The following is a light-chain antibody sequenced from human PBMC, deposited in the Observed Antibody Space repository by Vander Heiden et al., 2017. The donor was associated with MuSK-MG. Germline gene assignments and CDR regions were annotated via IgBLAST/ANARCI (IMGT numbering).Light chain of an antibody. Sequence: DIQMTQPPSSLSASVGDRVTITCRASQSISSYLNWYQQKPGKAPKLLIYAASSLQSGVPSRFSGSGSGTDFTLTISSLQPEDFATYYCQQSYSTPWTFGQGTKVKIK. CDR3: QQSYSTPWT. J-gene: IGKJ1*01. CDR1: QSISSY. V-gene: IGKV1-39*01. CDR2: AAS.